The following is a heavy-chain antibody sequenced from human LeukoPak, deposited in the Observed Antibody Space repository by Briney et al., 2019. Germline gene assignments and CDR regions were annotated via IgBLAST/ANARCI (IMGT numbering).Heavy chain of an antibody. CDR3: AREGSHEQSRLFDP. Sequence: GASVKVSCKASGGTFSSYAISWVRQAPGQGLEWMGRIIPILGIANYAQKFQGRVTITADKSTSTAYMELSSLRSEDTAVYYCAREGSHEQSRLFDPWGQGTLVTVSS. J-gene: IGHJ5*02. V-gene: IGHV1-69*04. CDR2: IIPILGIA. D-gene: IGHD6-19*01. CDR1: GGTFSSYA.